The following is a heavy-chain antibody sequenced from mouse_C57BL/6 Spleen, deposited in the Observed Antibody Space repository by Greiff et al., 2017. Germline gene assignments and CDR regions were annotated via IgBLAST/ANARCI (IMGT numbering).Heavy chain of an antibody. CDR3: TKGDYYGSSYDWYFDV. Sequence: QVQLQQPGAELVKPGASVTLSCKASGYTFTDYEMHWVKQTPVHGLEWIGAIDPETGGTAYNQKFKGKAILTADKSSSTAYMELRSLTSEDSAVYYCTKGDYYGSSYDWYFDVWGTGTTVTVSS. J-gene: IGHJ1*03. CDR2: IDPETGGT. CDR1: GYTFTDYE. D-gene: IGHD1-1*01. V-gene: IGHV1-15*01.